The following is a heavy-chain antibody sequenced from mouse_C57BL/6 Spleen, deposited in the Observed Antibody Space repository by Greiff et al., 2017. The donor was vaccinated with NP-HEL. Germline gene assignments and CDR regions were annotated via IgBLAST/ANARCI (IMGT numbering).Heavy chain of an antibody. Sequence: VQLQQPGAELVKPGASVKLSCKASGYTFTSYWMHWVKQRPGQGLEWIGMIHPNSGSTNYNEKFKSKATLTVDKSSSTAYMQLSSLTSEDSAVYYCARSGGYDEAWFAYWGQGTLVTVSA. D-gene: IGHD2-2*01. J-gene: IGHJ3*01. CDR1: GYTFTSYW. CDR3: ARSGGYDEAWFAY. CDR2: IHPNSGST. V-gene: IGHV1-64*01.